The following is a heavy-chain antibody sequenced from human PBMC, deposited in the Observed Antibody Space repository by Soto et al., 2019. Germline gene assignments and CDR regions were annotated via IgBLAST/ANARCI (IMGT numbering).Heavy chain of an antibody. J-gene: IGHJ3*01. CDR1: GFTFSSND. V-gene: IGHV3-53*01. CDR2: IYSSGST. Sequence: EVQLVESGGGLIQPGGSLRLSCAASGFTFSSNDMNWVRQAPGKGLEWVSLIYSSGSTYYADSVKGRFIISRDNSKNTLYLQMSSLRAEDTAVYYCATRPLLPGAPWGQGTMVTVSS. CDR3: ATRPLLPGAP. D-gene: IGHD3-22*01.